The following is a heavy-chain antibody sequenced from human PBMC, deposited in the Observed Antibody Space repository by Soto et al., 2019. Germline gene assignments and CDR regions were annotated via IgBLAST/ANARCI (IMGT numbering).Heavy chain of an antibody. Sequence: QVQLVESGGGVVQPGRSLRLSCAASGFTFSRYGMHWVRQAPGKGLEWVAVIWYDGSNKYYADSVKGRFTISRDNSKNTLYLQMNSLRAEDTAVYYCAREGDWGSIDYGMDVWGQGTTVTVSS. CDR2: IWYDGSNK. V-gene: IGHV3-33*01. D-gene: IGHD7-27*01. CDR1: GFTFSRYG. J-gene: IGHJ6*02. CDR3: AREGDWGSIDYGMDV.